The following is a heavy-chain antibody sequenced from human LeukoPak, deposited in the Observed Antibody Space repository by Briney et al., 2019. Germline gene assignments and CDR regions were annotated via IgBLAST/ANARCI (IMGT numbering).Heavy chain of an antibody. J-gene: IGHJ3*02. V-gene: IGHV4-34*01. Sequence: SETLSLTCAVYGGSFSGYYWSWIRQPPGKGLEWIGETNHSGSTNYNPSLKSRVTISVDTSKNQFSLKLSSVTAADTAVYYCARGHGAFDIWGQGTMVIVSS. CDR2: TNHSGST. CDR1: GGSFSGYY. CDR3: ARGHGAFDI.